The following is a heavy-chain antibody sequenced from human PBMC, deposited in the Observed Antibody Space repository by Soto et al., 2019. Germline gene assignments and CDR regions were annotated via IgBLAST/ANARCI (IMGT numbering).Heavy chain of an antibody. V-gene: IGHV3-30-3*01. Sequence: QVQLVESGGGVVQPGRSLRLSCAASGFTFSSYAMHWVRQAPGKGLEWVAVISYDGSNKYYADSVKGRFTISRDNSKNTLYLQMNSLRAEDTAVYYCARLPSSSGRAHVDYWGQGTLVTVS. D-gene: IGHD2-15*01. CDR1: GFTFSSYA. CDR2: ISYDGSNK. J-gene: IGHJ4*02. CDR3: ARLPSSSGRAHVDY.